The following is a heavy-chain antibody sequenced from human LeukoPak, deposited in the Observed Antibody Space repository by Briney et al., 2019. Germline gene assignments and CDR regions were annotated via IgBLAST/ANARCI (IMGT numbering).Heavy chain of an antibody. J-gene: IGHJ4*02. CDR2: ISSSGSTI. CDR1: GFTFCDYY. CDR3: AKGQTMVRGVLDY. V-gene: IGHV3-11*01. D-gene: IGHD3-10*01. Sequence: GGSLRLSCAASGFTFCDYYMSWLRQAPGKGLEWVSYISSSGSTIYYADSVKGRFTISRDNAKNSLYLQMNSLRAEDTALYYCAKGQTMVRGVLDYWGQGTLVTVSS.